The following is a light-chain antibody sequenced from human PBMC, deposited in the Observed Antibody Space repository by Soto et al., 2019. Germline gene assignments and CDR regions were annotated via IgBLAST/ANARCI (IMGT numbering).Light chain of an antibody. CDR1: SSDVGAYKY. V-gene: IGLV2-11*01. J-gene: IGLJ1*01. CDR3: SAYTVSRTYV. CDR2: NVY. Sequence: QSALTQPRSVSGSPGQSVTISCTGTSSDVGAYKYVSWYQHYPGEAPKVMIYNVYDRPSGISYRFSGSKSGNTASLTISGLQGEDEADYYCSAYTVSRTYVFGTGTKVTVL.